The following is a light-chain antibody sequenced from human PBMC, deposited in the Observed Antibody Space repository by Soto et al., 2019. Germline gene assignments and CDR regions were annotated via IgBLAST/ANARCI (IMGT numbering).Light chain of an antibody. V-gene: IGKV3-11*01. CDR3: QQRKYWPPLT. Sequence: EVVLPQSPATLSLSPGERAILSCRASHNVEKYLVWYQQKPGQAPRLLIYDTSNRATGIPARFSGSGSETDFTLTISSLEPEDFAVYYCQQRKYWPPLTFGGGTKVELK. CDR2: DTS. CDR1: HNVEKY. J-gene: IGKJ4*01.